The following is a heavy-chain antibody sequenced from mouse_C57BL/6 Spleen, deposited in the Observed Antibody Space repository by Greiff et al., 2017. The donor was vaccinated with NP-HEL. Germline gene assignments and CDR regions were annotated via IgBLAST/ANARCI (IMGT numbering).Heavy chain of an antibody. J-gene: IGHJ4*01. CDR3: ARGGATVVATSDYYAMDY. CDR1: GYTFTSYW. Sequence: VQLQQPGAELVRPGSSVKLSCKASGYTFTSYWMDWVKQRPGQGLEWIGNIYPSDSETHYNQKFKDKATLTVDKSSSTAYMQLSSLTSEDSAVYYCARGGATVVATSDYYAMDYWGQGTSVTVSS. D-gene: IGHD1-1*01. V-gene: IGHV1-61*01. CDR2: IYPSDSET.